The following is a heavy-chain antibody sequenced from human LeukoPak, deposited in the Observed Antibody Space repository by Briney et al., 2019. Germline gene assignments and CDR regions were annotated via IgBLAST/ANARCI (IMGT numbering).Heavy chain of an antibody. J-gene: IGHJ3*02. D-gene: IGHD3-16*01. CDR2: IYHSGST. Sequence: PSETLSLTCAVSGGSISSGGYSWSWIRQPPGKGLEWIGYIYHSGSTYYNPSLKSRVTISVDRSKNQFSLKLSSVTAADTAVYYCARVLDLSKRGLDAFDIWGQGTMVTVSS. V-gene: IGHV4-30-2*01. CDR3: ARVLDLSKRGLDAFDI. CDR1: GGSISSGGYS.